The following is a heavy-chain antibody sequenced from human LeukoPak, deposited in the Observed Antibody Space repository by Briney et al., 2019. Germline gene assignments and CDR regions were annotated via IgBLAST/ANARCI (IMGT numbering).Heavy chain of an antibody. CDR1: GFTFSSYA. D-gene: IGHD3-10*01. CDR2: ISYDGSNK. J-gene: IGHJ4*02. V-gene: IGHV3-30-3*01. Sequence: GGSLRLSCAASGFTFSSYAMHWVRQAPGKGLEWVAVISYDGSNKYYADSVKGRFTISRDNSKNTLYLQMNSLRAEDTAVYYCASAYYYGSGSYYNGFDYWGQGTLVTVSS. CDR3: ASAYYYGSGSYYNGFDY.